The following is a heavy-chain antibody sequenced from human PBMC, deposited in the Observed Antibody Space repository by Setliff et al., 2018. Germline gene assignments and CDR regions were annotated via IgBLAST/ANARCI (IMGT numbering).Heavy chain of an antibody. D-gene: IGHD3-10*01. Sequence: SETLSLTCTASGGSISSSYWSWIRQPPGKGLEWIGYFYHSGSMNYNPSLKGHVTMSVDTSNNQLSLKLTSVSAADTAVYYCARAYYYGSGSSHKYYMDVWGKGTAVTVSS. CDR2: FYHSGSM. V-gene: IGHV4-4*09. CDR3: ARAYYYGSGSSHKYYMDV. J-gene: IGHJ6*03. CDR1: GGSISSSY.